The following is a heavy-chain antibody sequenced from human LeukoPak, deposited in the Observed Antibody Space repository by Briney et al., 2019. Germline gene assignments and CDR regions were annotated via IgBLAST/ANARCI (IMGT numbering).Heavy chain of an antibody. CDR1: GYTFTSYA. Sequence: ASVKVSCKASGYTFTSYAMNWVRQAPGQGLEWMGWISAYNGNTNYAQKLQGRVTMTTDTSTSTAYMELRSLRSDDTAVYYCARGAKWELPPSKNNWFDPWGQGTLVTVSS. J-gene: IGHJ5*02. D-gene: IGHD1-26*01. CDR2: ISAYNGNT. CDR3: ARGAKWELPPSKNNWFDP. V-gene: IGHV1-18*01.